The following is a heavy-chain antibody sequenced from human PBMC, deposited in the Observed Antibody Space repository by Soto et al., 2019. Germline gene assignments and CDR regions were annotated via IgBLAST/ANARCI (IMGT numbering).Heavy chain of an antibody. CDR2: ISYDGSNK. Sequence: PGGSLRLSCAASGFTFSSYGMHWVRQAPGKGLEWVAVISYDGSNKYYADSVKGRFTISRDNSKNTLYLQMNSLRAEDTAVYYYAKDFIVGATDPGPVDYWGQGTLVTVSS. D-gene: IGHD1-26*01. V-gene: IGHV3-30*18. CDR3: AKDFIVGATDPGPVDY. J-gene: IGHJ4*02. CDR1: GFTFSSYG.